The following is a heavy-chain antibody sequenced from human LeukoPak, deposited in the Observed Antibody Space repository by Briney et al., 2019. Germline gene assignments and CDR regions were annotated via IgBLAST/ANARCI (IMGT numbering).Heavy chain of an antibody. CDR2: TYYRAKWYN. D-gene: IGHD1-26*01. Sequence: SQTLSLTCAISGDSVSSNSAASNSIRPSPSRGLEWLGRTYYRAKWYNAYAVSVKSRITINPDTSKNQFSLQLNSVTPEDTAVYYCARDPDGSYSARGKAFDIWGQGTMVTVSS. CDR3: ARDPDGSYSARGKAFDI. V-gene: IGHV6-1*01. J-gene: IGHJ3*02. CDR1: GDSVSSNSAA.